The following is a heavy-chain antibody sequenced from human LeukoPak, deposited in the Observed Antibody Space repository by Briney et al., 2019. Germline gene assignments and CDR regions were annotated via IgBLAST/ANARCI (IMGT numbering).Heavy chain of an antibody. CDR3: ARVSGGGSGGYELDY. D-gene: IGHD5-12*01. CDR2: ISSSSSYI. Sequence: PGGSLRLSCAASGFTFSRYSMNWVRQAPGKGLEWVSSISSSSSYIYYADSVKGRFTISRDNAKNSLYLQMNSLRAEDTAVYYCARVSGGGSGGYELDYWGQGTLVTVSS. V-gene: IGHV3-21*01. CDR1: GFTFSRYS. J-gene: IGHJ4*02.